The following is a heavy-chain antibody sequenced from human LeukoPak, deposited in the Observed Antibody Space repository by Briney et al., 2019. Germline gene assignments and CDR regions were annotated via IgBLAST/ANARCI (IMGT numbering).Heavy chain of an antibody. CDR1: GFTFSSYA. V-gene: IGHV3-23*01. CDR2: ISGSGGST. D-gene: IGHD2-2*01. Sequence: GGSLRLSCAASGFTFSSYAMSWVLQAPGKGLEWVSAISGSGGSTYYADSVKGRFTISRDNSKNTLYLQMNSLRAEDAAVYYCAKDAIGYCSSTSCLSHFDYWGQGTLVTVSS. J-gene: IGHJ4*02. CDR3: AKDAIGYCSSTSCLSHFDY.